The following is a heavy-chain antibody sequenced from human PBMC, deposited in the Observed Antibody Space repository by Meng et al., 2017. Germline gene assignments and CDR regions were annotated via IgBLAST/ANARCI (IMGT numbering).Heavy chain of an antibody. J-gene: IGHJ4*02. Sequence: GGSLRLSCAASGFTFSSYSMNWVRQAPGKGLEWVSSISSSSSYIYYADSVKGRFTISRDNAKNPLYLQMNSLRAEDTAVYYCAKTPRKGAGDGGRYFDYWGQGTLVTVSS. V-gene: IGHV3-21*04. CDR3: AKTPRKGAGDGGRYFDY. CDR2: ISSSSSYI. CDR1: GFTFSSYS. D-gene: IGHD3-16*01.